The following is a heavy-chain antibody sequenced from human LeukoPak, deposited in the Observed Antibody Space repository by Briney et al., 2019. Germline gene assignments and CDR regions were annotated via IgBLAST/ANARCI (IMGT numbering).Heavy chain of an antibody. J-gene: IGHJ4*02. Sequence: PSGTLSLTCAVSGGSISSSNWWSWVRQPPGKGLEWIGEIYHSGSTNYNPSLKSRVTISVDKSKNQFSLKLSSVTAADTAVYYCASGPTVVVTAMVLYYWGQGTLVTVSS. D-gene: IGHD2-21*02. CDR3: ASGPTVVVTAMVLYY. CDR1: GGSISSSNW. CDR2: IYHSGST. V-gene: IGHV4-4*02.